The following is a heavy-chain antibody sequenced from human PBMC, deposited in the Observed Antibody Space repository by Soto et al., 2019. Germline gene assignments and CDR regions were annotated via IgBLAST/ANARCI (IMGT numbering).Heavy chain of an antibody. J-gene: IGHJ3*02. D-gene: IGHD2-15*01. CDR3: AKDGGYCSGGSCRDDAFDI. V-gene: IGHV3-30*18. CDR1: GFTFSSYG. Sequence: SLRLSCAASGFTFSSYGMHWVRQAPGKGLEWVAVISYDGSNKYYADSVKGRFTISRDNSKNTLYLQMNSLRAEDTAVYYCAKDGGYCSGGSCRDDAFDIWGQGTMVTVSS. CDR2: ISYDGSNK.